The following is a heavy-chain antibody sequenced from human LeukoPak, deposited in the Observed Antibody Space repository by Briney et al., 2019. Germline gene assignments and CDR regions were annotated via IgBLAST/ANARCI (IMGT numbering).Heavy chain of an antibody. V-gene: IGHV4-34*01. J-gene: IGHJ4*02. D-gene: IGHD3-3*01. Sequence: PSETLSLTCAAYGGSFSGYYWSWIRQPPGKGLEWIGEINHSGSTNYNPSLKSRVTISVDTSKNQFSLKLSSVTAADTAVYYCARVPYDFWSGYYPDYWGQGTLVTVSS. CDR3: ARVPYDFWSGYYPDY. CDR2: INHSGST. CDR1: GGSFSGYY.